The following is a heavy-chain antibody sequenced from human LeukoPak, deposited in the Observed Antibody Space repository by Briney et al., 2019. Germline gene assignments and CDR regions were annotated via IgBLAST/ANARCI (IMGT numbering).Heavy chain of an antibody. CDR3: ARQENYDVLTDYWGWFDP. D-gene: IGHD3-9*01. CDR2: IYPGDSDT. CDR1: GYSFTSYW. V-gene: IGHV5-51*01. Sequence: GESLKISCKDSGYSFTSYWIGWVRQMPGKGLEWMGIIYPGDSDTRYGPSFQGQVTISADKSISTAYLQWTSLKASDTAMYYCARQENYDVLTDYWGWFDPWGQGTLVTVSS. J-gene: IGHJ5*02.